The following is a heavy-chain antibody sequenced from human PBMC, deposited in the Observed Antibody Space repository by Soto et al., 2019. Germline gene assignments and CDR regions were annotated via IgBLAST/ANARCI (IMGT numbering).Heavy chain of an antibody. CDR2: TYYNGNA. D-gene: IGHD3-22*01. J-gene: IGHJ4*02. Sequence: QLQLQESGPGLVKPSETLSLTCTVSGGSIDRSNYYWDWIRQPPGKGLEWIGTTYYNGNAYYNPSLTSRVTMTVDTSKNQFPLKLISVTAADPAVYYCARHFVAVVIKGWGYWGQGTLVTVSS. V-gene: IGHV4-39*01. CDR1: GGSIDRSNYY. CDR3: ARHFVAVVIKGWGY.